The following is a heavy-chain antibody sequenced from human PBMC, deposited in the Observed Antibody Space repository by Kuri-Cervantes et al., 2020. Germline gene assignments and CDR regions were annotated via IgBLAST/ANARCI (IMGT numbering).Heavy chain of an antibody. CDR1: GYTFTGYY. CDR3: ARDVGDYDSSGYYGY. CDR2: IDPNSGGT. D-gene: IGHD3-22*01. V-gene: IGHV1-2*02. Sequence: ASVKVSCKASGYTFTGYYMHGVRQAPGQGLGWMGWIDPNSGGTNYAQKFQGRVTMTRDTSISTAYMELSRLRSGDTAVYYCARDVGDYDSSGYYGYWGQGTLVTASS. J-gene: IGHJ4*02.